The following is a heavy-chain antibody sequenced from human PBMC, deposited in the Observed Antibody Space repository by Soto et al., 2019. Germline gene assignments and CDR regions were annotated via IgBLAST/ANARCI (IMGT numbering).Heavy chain of an antibody. J-gene: IGHJ5*02. CDR1: GGFNSRGVYY. V-gene: IGHV4-30-2*01. CDR2: IYHSGST. CDR3: ARVPDR. D-gene: IGHD2-2*01. Sequence: ALLLTRDRSGGFNSRGVYYWSWIRQPPGKGLEWIGYIYHSGSTYYNPSLKSRVTISVDRSKNQFSLKLSSVTAADTAVYYCARVPDRWGQGTLVTVSS.